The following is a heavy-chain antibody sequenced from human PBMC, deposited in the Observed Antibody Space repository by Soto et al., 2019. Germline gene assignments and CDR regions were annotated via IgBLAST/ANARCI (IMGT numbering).Heavy chain of an antibody. D-gene: IGHD2-2*01. CDR1: GGSISSGPYS. CDR2: FHYSENT. V-gene: IGHV4-39*01. CDR3: ARQGGYCSSTNCYGYYAMDV. J-gene: IGHJ6*02. Sequence: QLQLQESGPGLVKPSETLSLTCTVSGGSISSGPYSWGWIRQPPGEGLEWIATFHYSENTHYSTSLESRVTISVDTSTNQFSLKVTSVTAADTALYYCARQGGYCSSTNCYGYYAMDVWGQGTTVTVSS.